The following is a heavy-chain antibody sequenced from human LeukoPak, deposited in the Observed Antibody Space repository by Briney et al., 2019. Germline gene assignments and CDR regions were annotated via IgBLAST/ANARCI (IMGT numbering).Heavy chain of an antibody. D-gene: IGHD5-12*01. CDR3: ATSIVATINAFDI. CDR1: GYSFTSYW. Sequence: GESLKISSKGSGYSFTSYWIGWVRQMPGKGLEWMGIIYPGDSDTRYSPSFQGQVTISADKSISTAYLQWSSLKASDTAMYYCATSIVATINAFDIWGQGTMVTVSS. J-gene: IGHJ3*02. V-gene: IGHV5-51*01. CDR2: IYPGDSDT.